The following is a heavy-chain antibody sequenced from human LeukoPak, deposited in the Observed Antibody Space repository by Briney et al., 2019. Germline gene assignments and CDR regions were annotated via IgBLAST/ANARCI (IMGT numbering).Heavy chain of an antibody. V-gene: IGHV3-74*01. CDR1: GFTFSSYW. D-gene: IGHD3-16*02. CDR3: ARGPYENDYVWGSYRSLVYFDY. CDR2: INSDGSST. Sequence: GGSLRLSCAASGFTFSSYWMHWVRQAPGKGLVWVSRINSDGSSTNYADSVKGRFTISGDNAKNTLYLQMNSLRAEDTAVYYCARGPYENDYVWGSYRSLVYFDYWGQGTLVTVSS. J-gene: IGHJ4*02.